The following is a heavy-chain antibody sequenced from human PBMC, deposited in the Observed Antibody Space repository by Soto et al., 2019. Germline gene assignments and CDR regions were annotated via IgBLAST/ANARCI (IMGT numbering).Heavy chain of an antibody. V-gene: IGHV3-33*01. Sequence: GESLKISCAASGFTFSSYGMHWVRQAPGKGLEWVAVIWYDGSNKYYADSVKGRFTISRDNSKNTLYLQMNSLRAEDTAVYYCAREGIAVAGPRGRAFDIWGQGTMVTVSS. CDR3: AREGIAVAGPRGRAFDI. CDR1: GFTFSSYG. CDR2: IWYDGSNK. D-gene: IGHD6-19*01. J-gene: IGHJ3*02.